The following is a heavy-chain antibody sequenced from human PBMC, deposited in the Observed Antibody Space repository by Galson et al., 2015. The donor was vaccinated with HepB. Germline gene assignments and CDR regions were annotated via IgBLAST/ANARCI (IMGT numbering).Heavy chain of an antibody. Sequence: SLRLSCAASGFTFSAYWMHWVRQIPGKGLVWVSRISDDGSVANYADSVKGRFTISRDNAENTLYLQWNSLRAEDTAVYYCARGVPQGRSSGSAGGYFDHWGQGNLVTVSS. J-gene: IGHJ4*02. D-gene: IGHD6-6*01. CDR2: ISDDGSVA. CDR3: ARGVPQGRSSGSAGGYFDH. V-gene: IGHV3-74*01. CDR1: GFTFSAYW.